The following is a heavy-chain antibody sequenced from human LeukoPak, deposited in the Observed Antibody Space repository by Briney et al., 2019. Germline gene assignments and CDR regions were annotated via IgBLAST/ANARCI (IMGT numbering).Heavy chain of an antibody. J-gene: IGHJ6*04. CDR2: VDPGDSYT. CDR3: ARLRGSGPYYYNGLDV. D-gene: IGHD3-10*01. V-gene: IGHV5-10-1*01. CDR1: GYSFTSYW. Sequence: GESLKISCKGSGYSFTSYWITWVRQMPGKGLGWMGRVDPGDSYTSYSPSFQGHVTISADKSINTAYLQWSSLKASDTAMYYCARLRGSGPYYYNGLDVWGKGTTVTVSS.